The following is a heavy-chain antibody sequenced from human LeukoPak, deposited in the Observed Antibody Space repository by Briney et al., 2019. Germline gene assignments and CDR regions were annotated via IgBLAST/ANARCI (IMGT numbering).Heavy chain of an antibody. CDR2: IKQDGSEK. D-gene: IGHD2-15*01. CDR3: ERDKVVGATYLDY. V-gene: IGHV3-7*01. Sequence: PGGSLRLSCAASGFTFSNYWMSWVRQAPGKGLEWVANIKQDGSEKYYVDSVKGRFTISRDNAKNSVYLQMNSLRAEDTAVYYCERDKVVGATYLDYWGQGTLVTVSS. CDR1: GFTFSNYW. J-gene: IGHJ4*02.